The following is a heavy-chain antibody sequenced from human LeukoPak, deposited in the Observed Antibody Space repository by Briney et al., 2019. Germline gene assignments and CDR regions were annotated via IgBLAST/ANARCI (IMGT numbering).Heavy chain of an antibody. V-gene: IGHV1-24*01. D-gene: IGHD5-12*01. J-gene: IGHJ4*02. CDR3: ATDSSPMSGLVNKFDY. CDR2: FDPEDGET. Sequence: GASVKVSCKVSGYTLTELSMHWVRQAPGKGLEWMGGFDPEDGETIYAQKFQGRVTMTEDTSTDTAYMELSSLRSEDTAVYYCATDSSPMSGLVNKFDYWGQGALVTVSS. CDR1: GYTLTELS.